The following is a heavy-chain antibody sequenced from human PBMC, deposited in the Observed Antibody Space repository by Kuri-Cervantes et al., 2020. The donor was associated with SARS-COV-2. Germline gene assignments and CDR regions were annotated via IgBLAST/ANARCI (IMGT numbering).Heavy chain of an antibody. J-gene: IGHJ6*02. CDR2: TYSGGNA. V-gene: IGHV3-66*01. Sequence: GGSLRLSCAVSGFTVSRNYMSWVHQAPGKGLEWVSVTYSGGNAYYADSVKGRVTISTDDSKNSLYLQLNSLRAEDSAVYYCAGGFAMVRSMDVWGQGTTVTVSS. CDR1: GFTVSRNY. D-gene: IGHD3-10*01. CDR3: AGGFAMVRSMDV.